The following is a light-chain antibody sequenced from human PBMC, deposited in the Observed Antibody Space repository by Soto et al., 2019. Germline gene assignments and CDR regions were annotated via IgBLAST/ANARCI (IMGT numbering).Light chain of an antibody. CDR2: AAS. V-gene: IGKV3-20*01. J-gene: IGKJ1*01. Sequence: ENVLTQSPGTLSLFPGERATLSCRASRSVDRSYLAWYQRKPGQAPRLLIYAASSRATGIPDRFSGSASGTDFTLTISRLEPEDFAVYYCQQYGSSRTFGQGTRVEIK. CDR1: RSVDRSY. CDR3: QQYGSSRT.